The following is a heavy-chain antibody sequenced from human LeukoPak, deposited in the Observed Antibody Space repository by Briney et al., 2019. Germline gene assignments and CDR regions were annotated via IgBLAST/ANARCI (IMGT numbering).Heavy chain of an antibody. V-gene: IGHV3-23*01. D-gene: IGHD6-19*01. CDR3: TRDPTSVADRGDY. Sequence: GGSLRLSCAASGFTFSNYAMSWVRQAPGKGLEWVSGISGTGGATYYADSVKGRFTISRDNSKNTLSLQMNSLRAEDTAVYYCTRDPTSVADRGDYWGQGTLVTVSS. J-gene: IGHJ4*02. CDR1: GFTFSNYA. CDR2: ISGTGGAT.